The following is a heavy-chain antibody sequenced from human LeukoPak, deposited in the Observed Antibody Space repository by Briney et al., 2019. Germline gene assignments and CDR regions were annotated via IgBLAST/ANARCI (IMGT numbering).Heavy chain of an antibody. Sequence: GGSLRLSCAASGFTFSSYAMNWVRQAPGKGLEWVSVITGSRDYTYYADSVKGRFTISRDNVDNVVYLQMNSLGAEDTAVYYCARVAVSGPTGWFDSWGQGTLVIVSS. V-gene: IGHV3-23*01. CDR3: ARVAVSGPTGWFDS. J-gene: IGHJ5*01. D-gene: IGHD2-8*02. CDR2: ITGSRDYT. CDR1: GFTFSSYA.